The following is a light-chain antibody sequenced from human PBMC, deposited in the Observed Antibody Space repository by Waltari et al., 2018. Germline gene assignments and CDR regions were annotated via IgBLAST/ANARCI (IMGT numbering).Light chain of an antibody. V-gene: IGLV3-25*03. CDR3: QSADTDFANHVL. Sequence: SYDLTQPPSVSVSPGQTARITCSGNALPKLYSYWYQQKPGQAPLLLIYKDTQRASGIPERCSGSTSGTTVTLTISGAQAEDAADYYCQSADTDFANHVLFGGGTQLTVL. CDR1: ALPKLY. J-gene: IGLJ2*01. CDR2: KDT.